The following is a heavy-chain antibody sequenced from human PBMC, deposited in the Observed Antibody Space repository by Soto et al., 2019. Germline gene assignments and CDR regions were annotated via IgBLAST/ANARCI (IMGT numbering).Heavy chain of an antibody. CDR1: GFTFSDFN. CDR2: LSYDGSKK. D-gene: IGHD4-4*01. CDR3: ARTTVVTGTPEFDY. Sequence: QVQLVESGGGVVQPGRSLRLSCAASGFTFSDFNMHWVRQAPGKGLEWVAVLSYDGSKKYADSVKGRFTISRDNSKNTLYLQVNSLRTEDTAVYYCARTTVVTGTPEFDYWGQGTLVTVSS. J-gene: IGHJ4*02. V-gene: IGHV3-30-3*01.